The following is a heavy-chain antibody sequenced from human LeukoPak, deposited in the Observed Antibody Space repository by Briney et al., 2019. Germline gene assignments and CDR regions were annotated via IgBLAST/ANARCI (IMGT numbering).Heavy chain of an antibody. CDR2: IYYSGST. CDR1: GFTFSSYS. Sequence: GSLRLSCAASGFTFSSYSMNWVRQAPGKGLEWIGSIYYSGSTYYNPSLKSRVTISVDTSKNQFSLKLSSVTAADTAVYYCARGGMVRGVIRFDYWGQGTLVTVSS. V-gene: IGHV4-39*07. D-gene: IGHD3-10*01. CDR3: ARGGMVRGVIRFDY. J-gene: IGHJ4*02.